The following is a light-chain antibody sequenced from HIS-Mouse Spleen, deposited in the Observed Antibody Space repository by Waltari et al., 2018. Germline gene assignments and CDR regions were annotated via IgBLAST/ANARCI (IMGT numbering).Light chain of an antibody. Sequence: SYELTQPPSVSVSPGQTARITCSGDALPKKYAYWYQQKSGQAPVLVIYEDSKRPSGIPERFSGSSSGTMTTLTISGAQVEDEADYYCYSTDSSGNHRVFGGGPKLTVL. J-gene: IGLJ2*01. CDR2: EDS. CDR3: YSTDSSGNHRV. V-gene: IGLV3-10*01. CDR1: ALPKKY.